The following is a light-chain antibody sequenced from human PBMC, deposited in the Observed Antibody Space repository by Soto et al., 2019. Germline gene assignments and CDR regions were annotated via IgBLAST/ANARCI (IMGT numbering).Light chain of an antibody. CDR2: DVS. Sequence: QSVLTQPASVSGSPGQSITISCTGTSSDVGGYNYVSWHQQHPGKAPKLMIYDVSNRPSGVSNRFSGSKSGNTASLTISGLQAEDEADYYCSSYTSSSNPCYVFGTGTKVTVL. CDR3: SSYTSSSNPCYV. V-gene: IGLV2-14*01. CDR1: SSDVGGYNY. J-gene: IGLJ1*01.